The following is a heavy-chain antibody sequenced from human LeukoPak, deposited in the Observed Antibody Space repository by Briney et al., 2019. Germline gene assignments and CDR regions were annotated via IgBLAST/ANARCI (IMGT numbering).Heavy chain of an antibody. CDR1: GFTFSSYA. Sequence: GRSLRLSCAASGFTFSSYAMHWVRQAPGKGLEWVAVISYDGSNKYYADSVKGRFTISRDNSKNTLYLQMNSLRAEDTAVYYCAREDRINPVLRYFDWSSSGPFDYWGQGTLVTVSS. J-gene: IGHJ4*02. V-gene: IGHV3-30*04. CDR3: AREDRINPVLRYFDWSSSGPFDY. CDR2: ISYDGSNK. D-gene: IGHD3-9*01.